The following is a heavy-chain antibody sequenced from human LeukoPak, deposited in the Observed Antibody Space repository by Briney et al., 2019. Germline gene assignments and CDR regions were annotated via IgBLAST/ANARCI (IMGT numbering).Heavy chain of an antibody. V-gene: IGHV4-30-4*08. J-gene: IGHJ4*02. CDR2: IYYSGST. Sequence: SETLSLTCTVSGGSISSGNYYWSWIRQPPGKGLECIGYIYYSGSTYYNPSLKSRVTISVDTSKNQFSLKLSSVTAADTAVYHCARARSYYDSSGYPFFDYWGQGTLVTVSS. D-gene: IGHD3-22*01. CDR3: ARARSYYDSSGYPFFDY. CDR1: GGSISSGNYY.